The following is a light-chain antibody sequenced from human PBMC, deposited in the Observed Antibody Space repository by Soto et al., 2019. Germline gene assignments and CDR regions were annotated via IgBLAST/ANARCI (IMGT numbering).Light chain of an antibody. V-gene: IGLV1-40*01. CDR3: QSYASSLSLYV. CDR1: SSNSGAGYD. J-gene: IGLJ1*01. CDR2: GNS. Sequence: QSVLTQPPSVSGAPGQRVTISCTGSSSNSGAGYDVHWYQQLPGTAPKLLIYGNSNRPSGAPDRFSGSKSGTSASLAITGLQAEDEADYYCQSYASSLSLYVFGTGTKVTV.